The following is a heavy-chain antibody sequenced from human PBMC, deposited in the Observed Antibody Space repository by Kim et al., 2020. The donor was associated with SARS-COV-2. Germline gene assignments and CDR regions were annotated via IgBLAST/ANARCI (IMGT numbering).Heavy chain of an antibody. J-gene: IGHJ5*02. Sequence: GGSLRLSCAASGFTFSSYWMHWVRQAPGKGLVWLSRINSDGSSTNYADSVKGRFTISRDNAKNTLYLQMNSLGAEDTAVYYCARDRKYSSFTSCWGWFDPWGQGTLVTVS. CDR2: INSDGSST. D-gene: IGHD2-2*01. V-gene: IGHV3-74*01. CDR1: GFTFSSYW. CDR3: ARDRKYSSFTSCWGWFDP.